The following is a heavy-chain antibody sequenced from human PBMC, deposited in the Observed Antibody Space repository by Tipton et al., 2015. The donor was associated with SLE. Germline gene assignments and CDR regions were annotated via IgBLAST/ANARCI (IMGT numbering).Heavy chain of an antibody. J-gene: IGHJ4*02. CDR1: GYSISSGYY. D-gene: IGHD3-16*01. CDR2: IYYSGST. Sequence: TLSLTCTVPGYSISSGYYWGWIRQPPGKGLEWIGSIYYSGSTYYNPSLKSRVTISVDTSKNQFSLKLSSVTAADTAVYYCARANWGMYYFDYWGQGTLVTVSS. V-gene: IGHV4-38-2*02. CDR3: ARANWGMYYFDY.